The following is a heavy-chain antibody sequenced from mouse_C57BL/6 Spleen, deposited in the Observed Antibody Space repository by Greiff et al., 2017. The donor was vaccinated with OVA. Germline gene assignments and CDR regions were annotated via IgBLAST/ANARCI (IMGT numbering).Heavy chain of an antibody. CDR3: ARSREYYYGIDY. CDR2: INPNNGGT. Sequence: EVQLQQSGPELVKPGASVKIPCKASGYTFTDYNMDWVKQSHGKSLEWIGDINPNNGGTIYNQKFKGKATLTVDKSSSTAYMELRSLTSEDTAVYYCARSREYYYGIDYWGQGTTLTVSS. D-gene: IGHD1-1*01. J-gene: IGHJ2*01. V-gene: IGHV1-18*01. CDR1: GYTFTDYN.